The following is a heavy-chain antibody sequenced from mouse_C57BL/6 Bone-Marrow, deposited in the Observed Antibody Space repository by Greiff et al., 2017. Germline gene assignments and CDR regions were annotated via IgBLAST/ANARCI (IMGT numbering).Heavy chain of an antibody. CDR3: ARHEDRNYYYGLDY. CDR2: FYPGSGSI. CDR1: GYTFTEYT. Sequence: VKLMESGAELVKPGASVKLSCKASGYTFTEYTIHWVKQRSGQGLEWIGWFYPGSGSIKYNEKFKDKATLTADNSSSTVYMELSRLTSEDSAVYFCARHEDRNYYYGLDYWGQGTTLTVSS. D-gene: IGHD1-1*01. V-gene: IGHV1-62-2*01. J-gene: IGHJ2*01.